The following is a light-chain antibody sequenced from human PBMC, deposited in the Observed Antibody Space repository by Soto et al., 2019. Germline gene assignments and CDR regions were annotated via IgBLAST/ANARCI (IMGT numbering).Light chain of an antibody. CDR1: SSDVGSYNL. CDR2: EGT. Sequence: QPVLTQPASVSGSPGQSITISCTGTSSDVGSYNLVSWYQQHPGKAPMLMIYEGTKRPSGVSNRFSGSKSGNTASLTISGLQAEDEADYYCCSYAGSSTYVFGTGTKLTVL. V-gene: IGLV2-23*01. CDR3: CSYAGSSTYV. J-gene: IGLJ1*01.